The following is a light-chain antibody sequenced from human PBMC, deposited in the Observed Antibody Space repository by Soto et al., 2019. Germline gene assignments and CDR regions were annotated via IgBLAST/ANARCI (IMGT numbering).Light chain of an antibody. CDR2: AAS. Sequence: DLQMTRAPSALSASVLDRGTITCRARQGNRNYLAWYQQKPGTVPKLLIYAASTLQSGVPSRFSGSGSGTDFTITISSIEPEDFAVYYCQKRSIWAPPTFGQGTRLEIK. V-gene: IGKV1-27*01. J-gene: IGKJ5*01. CDR3: QKRSIWAPPT. CDR1: QGNRNY.